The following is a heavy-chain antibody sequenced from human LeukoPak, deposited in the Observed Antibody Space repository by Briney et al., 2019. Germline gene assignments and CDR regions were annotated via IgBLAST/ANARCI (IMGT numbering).Heavy chain of an antibody. CDR2: ISYDGSNT. CDR3: AKMKGHPLPKYYMDV. CDR1: GFTFSSYV. V-gene: IGHV3-30*04. J-gene: IGHJ6*01. D-gene: IGHD1-26*01. Sequence: GGSLRLSCAASGFTFSSYVMLWVRQAPGKGLEGVAVISYDGSNTNYADSVKGRFTISRDNSKNTLYLEMNSLRAEDTAIYYCAKMKGHPLPKYYMDVWGQGTTVTVSS.